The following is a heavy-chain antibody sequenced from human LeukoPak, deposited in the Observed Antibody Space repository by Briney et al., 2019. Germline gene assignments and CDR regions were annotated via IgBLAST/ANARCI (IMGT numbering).Heavy chain of an antibody. D-gene: IGHD6-19*01. Sequence: GSVKVSCKASGYTVTGYDMHWVRQAPGQGLEWMGWINPNSGGTNYAQKFQGRVTMTRDTSISTAYMELSRLRSDDTAVYYCASPSSGWGLFDYWGQGTLVTVSS. CDR3: ASPSSGWGLFDY. CDR2: INPNSGGT. CDR1: GYTVTGYD. J-gene: IGHJ4*02. V-gene: IGHV1-2*02.